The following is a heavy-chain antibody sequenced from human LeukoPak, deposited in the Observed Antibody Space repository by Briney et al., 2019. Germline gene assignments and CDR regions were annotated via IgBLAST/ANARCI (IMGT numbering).Heavy chain of an antibody. Sequence: PGGSLRLSCAASGFTFSNAWMNWVRQAPGKGLEWVGRIKSKTDGGTTDYAAPVKGRFTISRDDSKNTLYLQMNSLKTEDTAVYYCAIPARKGVVAIDYWGQGTLVTVSS. D-gene: IGHD2-15*01. J-gene: IGHJ4*02. CDR2: IKSKTDGGTT. CDR3: AIPARKGVVAIDY. V-gene: IGHV3-15*07. CDR1: GFTFSNAW.